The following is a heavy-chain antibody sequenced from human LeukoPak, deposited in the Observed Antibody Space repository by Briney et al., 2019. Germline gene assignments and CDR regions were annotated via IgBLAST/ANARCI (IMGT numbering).Heavy chain of an antibody. Sequence: GGSLRLSCAASGFTFSNNWMTWVRQAPGKGLEWVASVKKDASEKYYVDSVKGRFTISRDNSKNTLYLQMNSLRAEDTAVYYCARDGPTCSGGSCYRYYFDYWGQGTLVTVSS. CDR3: ARDGPTCSGGSCYRYYFDY. V-gene: IGHV3-7*01. J-gene: IGHJ4*02. CDR2: VKKDASEK. CDR1: GFTFSNNW. D-gene: IGHD2-15*01.